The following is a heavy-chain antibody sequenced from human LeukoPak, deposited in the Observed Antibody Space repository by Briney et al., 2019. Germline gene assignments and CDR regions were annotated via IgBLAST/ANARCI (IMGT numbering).Heavy chain of an antibody. CDR3: AKDCSGGSCYSYGY. CDR2: ISGSGGST. Sequence: GGSLRLSCAASGFTFSSYAMSWVRQAPGKGLEWVSAISGSGGSTYYADSVKGRFTISRDNSKNTLYLQMNSLRAEDTAVYYCAKDCSGGSCYSYGYRGQGTLVTVSS. V-gene: IGHV3-23*01. CDR1: GFTFSSYA. J-gene: IGHJ4*02. D-gene: IGHD2-15*01.